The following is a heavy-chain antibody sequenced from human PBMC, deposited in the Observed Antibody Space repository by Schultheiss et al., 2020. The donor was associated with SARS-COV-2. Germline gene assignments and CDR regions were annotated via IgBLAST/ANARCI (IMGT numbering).Heavy chain of an antibody. CDR3: ARVYQLLNYYYYGMDV. J-gene: IGHJ6*02. CDR1: GFTFSSYG. D-gene: IGHD2-2*01. V-gene: IGHV3-33*08. Sequence: SCAASGFTFSSYGMHWVRQAPGKGLEWVAVIWYDGSNKYYADSVKGRFTISRDNSKNTLYLQMNSLRAEDTAVYYCARVYQLLNYYYYGMDVWGQGTTVTVSS. CDR2: IWYDGSNK.